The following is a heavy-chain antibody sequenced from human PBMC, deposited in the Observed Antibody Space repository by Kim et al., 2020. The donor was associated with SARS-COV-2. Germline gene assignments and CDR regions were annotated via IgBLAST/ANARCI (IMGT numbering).Heavy chain of an antibody. V-gene: IGHV3-23*01. Sequence: SGKGRFTSSRDNSKNTVYLQMNSLRAEETALYYCAKDIHYSGSLLPYYFDYWGQGTLVTVSS. D-gene: IGHD3-10*01. CDR3: AKDIHYSGSLLPYYFDY. J-gene: IGHJ4*02.